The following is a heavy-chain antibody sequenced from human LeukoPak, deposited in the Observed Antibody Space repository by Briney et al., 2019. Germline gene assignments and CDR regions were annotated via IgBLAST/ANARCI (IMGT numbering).Heavy chain of an antibody. CDR3: ARVRGGSLDY. V-gene: IGHV4-4*07. CDR1: GGSISSYY. J-gene: IGHJ4*02. CDR2: IYTSGST. D-gene: IGHD2-15*01. Sequence: PSETLSLSCTVSGGSISSYYGSWIRQPAGRGLEWIGRIYTSGSTNYNPSLKSRVTISVDKSKNQFSLKLSSVTAADTAVYYCARVRGGSLDYWGQGTLVTVSS.